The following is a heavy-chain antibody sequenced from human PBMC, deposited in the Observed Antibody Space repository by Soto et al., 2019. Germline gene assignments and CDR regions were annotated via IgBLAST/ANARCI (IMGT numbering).Heavy chain of an antibody. J-gene: IGHJ4*02. CDR2: ISAYNGNT. V-gene: IGHV1-18*01. CDR1: GNTVPNYA. D-gene: IGHD5-12*01. Sequence: ASVKVSCKASGNTVPNYAIHWVRQAPGQGLEWMGWISAYNGNTNYVQKVQGRVTMTTDTSTSTAYMELRSLRSDDTAVYYCARGGGNDPRPVAYWGQGTLVTVSS. CDR3: ARGGGNDPRPVAY.